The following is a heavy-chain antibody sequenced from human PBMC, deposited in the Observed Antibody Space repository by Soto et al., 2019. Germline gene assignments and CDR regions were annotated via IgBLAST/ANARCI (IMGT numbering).Heavy chain of an antibody. CDR2: INPSGGST. CDR3: ASHPRLYYYDSSGPFDP. D-gene: IGHD3-22*01. Sequence: GASVKVSCKASGYTFTSYYMHWVRQAPGQGLEWMGIINPSGGSTSYAQKFQSRVTMTRDTSTSTVYMELSSLRFEDTAVYYCASHPRLYYYDSSGPFDPWGQGTLVTVSS. V-gene: IGHV1-46*03. J-gene: IGHJ5*02. CDR1: GYTFTSYY.